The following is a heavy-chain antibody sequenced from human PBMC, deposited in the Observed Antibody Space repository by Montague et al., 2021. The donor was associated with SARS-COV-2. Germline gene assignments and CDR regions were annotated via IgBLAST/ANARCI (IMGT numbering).Heavy chain of an antibody. CDR2: IYYRGST. D-gene: IGHD5-24*01. Sequence: SETLSLTCTVSGGSINSDYWSWIRQPPGKGLEWIGYIYYRGSTNYNPSLKSRVTISVDTSKNQFSLKLSSVTAADTAVYYCARPRQLLRSYFDYWGQGTLVTVSS. CDR3: ARPRQLLRSYFDY. CDR1: GGSINSDY. V-gene: IGHV4-59*08. J-gene: IGHJ4*02.